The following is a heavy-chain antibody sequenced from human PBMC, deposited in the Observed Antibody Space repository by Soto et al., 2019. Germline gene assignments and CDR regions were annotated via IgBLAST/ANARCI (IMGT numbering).Heavy chain of an antibody. CDR3: ARARFTMRL. CDR1: GGSIRSYY. V-gene: IGHV4-59*01. CDR2: IYYSGST. Sequence: QVQLQESGPGLVKPSETLSLTCTVSGGSIRSYYWSWIRQPPGKGLEWIGYIYYSGSTNYNPSLKSRVTISVDTSKNQFSLKLSSVTAADTAVYYCARARFTMRLWGQGTLVTVSS. D-gene: IGHD3-22*01. J-gene: IGHJ4*02.